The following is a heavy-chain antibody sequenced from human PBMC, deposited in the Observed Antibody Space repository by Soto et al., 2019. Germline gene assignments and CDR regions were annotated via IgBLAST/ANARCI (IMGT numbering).Heavy chain of an antibody. CDR3: ARGLRGVAARPRWFDP. V-gene: IGHV4-34*01. D-gene: IGHD6-6*01. Sequence: SETLSLTCAGYGGSFSGYYWSWIRQPPGKGLEWIGEINHSGSTNYNPSLKSRVTISVDTSKNQFSLKLSSVTAADTAVYYCARGLRGVAARPRWFDPWGQGTLVTVS. CDR2: INHSGST. J-gene: IGHJ5*02. CDR1: GGSFSGYY.